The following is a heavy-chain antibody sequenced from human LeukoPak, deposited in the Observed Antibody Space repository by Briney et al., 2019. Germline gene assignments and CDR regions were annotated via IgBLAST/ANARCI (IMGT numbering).Heavy chain of an antibody. D-gene: IGHD3-3*01. V-gene: IGHV3-30*03. Sequence: GGSLRLSCAASGFTFSSYGMHWVRQAPGKGLEWVAVISYDGSNKFYADSVKGRFTISRDNSKNTLYLQMNSLRVEDTAVYYCARVFRPSLTVFIIRGAFDIWGQGTMVTVSS. CDR1: GFTFSSYG. J-gene: IGHJ3*02. CDR3: ARVFRPSLTVFIIRGAFDI. CDR2: ISYDGSNK.